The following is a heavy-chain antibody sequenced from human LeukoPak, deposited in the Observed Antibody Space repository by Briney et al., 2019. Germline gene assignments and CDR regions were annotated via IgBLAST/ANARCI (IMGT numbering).Heavy chain of an antibody. D-gene: IGHD4-23*01. J-gene: IGHJ4*02. Sequence: SETLSFTCAVSGGSISSSSSNCWTWVRQPPGKGLEWIGEIYHSGATNYNPSLKSRVTMLLDKSKNQFSLNLNSVTAADTAVYYCARNGGNSDFDYWGQGTLVTVSS. CDR1: GGSISSSSSNC. CDR2: IYHSGAT. CDR3: ARNGGNSDFDY. V-gene: IGHV4-4*02.